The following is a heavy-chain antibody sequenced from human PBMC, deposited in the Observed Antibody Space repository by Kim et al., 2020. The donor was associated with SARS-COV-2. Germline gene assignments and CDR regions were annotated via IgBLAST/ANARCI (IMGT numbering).Heavy chain of an antibody. J-gene: IGHJ3*02. CDR3: AKGDSDDAFDI. CDR2: ISYDGSNK. Sequence: GGSLRLSCAASGFTFSSYGMHWVRQAPGKGLEWVAVISYDGSNKYYADSVKGRFTISRDNSKNTLYLQMNSLRAEDTAVYYCAKGDSDDAFDIWGQGTMVTVSS. D-gene: IGHD1-26*01. V-gene: IGHV3-30*18. CDR1: GFTFSSYG.